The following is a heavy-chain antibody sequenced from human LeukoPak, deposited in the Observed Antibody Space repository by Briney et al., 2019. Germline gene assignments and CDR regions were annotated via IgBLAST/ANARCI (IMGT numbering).Heavy chain of an antibody. CDR2: IYHSGST. J-gene: IGHJ6*03. CDR3: ARRPYYYYYMDV. CDR1: GYSISSGYY. V-gene: IGHV4-38-2*02. Sequence: SETLSLTCTVSGYSISSGYYWGWIRQPPGKGLEWIGSIYHSGSTYYNPSPKSRVTISVDTSKNKFSLKLSSVTAADTAVYYCARRPYYYYYMDVWGKGTTVTVSS.